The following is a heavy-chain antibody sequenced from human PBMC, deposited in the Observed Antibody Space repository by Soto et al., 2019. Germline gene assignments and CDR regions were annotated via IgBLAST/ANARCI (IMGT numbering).Heavy chain of an antibody. V-gene: IGHV4-39*01. CDR2: IYYSGRT. CDR3: ARQVDYFDY. J-gene: IGHJ4*02. Sequence: PETLSLTCTVSGGSITTNGHYWAWIRQPPGEGLEWIGTIYYSGRTDYNPSLKSRVTISVDTSKKLFSLNLSSVTTADTAIYFCARQVDYFDYWGQGALVTVSS. CDR1: GGSITTNGHY. D-gene: IGHD2-15*01.